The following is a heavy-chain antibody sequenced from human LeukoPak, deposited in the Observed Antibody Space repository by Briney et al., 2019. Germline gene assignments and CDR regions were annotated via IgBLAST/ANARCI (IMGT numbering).Heavy chain of an antibody. V-gene: IGHV3-23*01. CDR3: AKPNYYDSSGSPPFDY. CDR1: GFTFSSYA. Sequence: GGSLRLSCAASGFTFSSYAMSWVRQAPGKGLEWVSAISGSGGSTYYADSVKGRFTISRDNSKNTLYLQMNCLRAEDTAVYYCAKPNYYDSSGSPPFDYWGQGTLVTVSS. J-gene: IGHJ4*02. CDR2: ISGSGGST. D-gene: IGHD3-22*01.